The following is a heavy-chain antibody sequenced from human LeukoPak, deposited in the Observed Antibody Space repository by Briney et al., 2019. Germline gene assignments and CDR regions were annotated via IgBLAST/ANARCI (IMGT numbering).Heavy chain of an antibody. J-gene: IGHJ4*02. CDR1: GYTFTTYY. Sequence: ASVKVSCKASGYTFTTYYMHWVRQAPGQGLEWMGIINPSGGSTSYAQKFQGRVTMTRDTSTSTVHMELSSLRSDDTAVYYCAKESRGWYFDYWGQGTLVTVSS. CDR2: INPSGGST. CDR3: AKESRGWYFDY. V-gene: IGHV1-46*01. D-gene: IGHD6-19*01.